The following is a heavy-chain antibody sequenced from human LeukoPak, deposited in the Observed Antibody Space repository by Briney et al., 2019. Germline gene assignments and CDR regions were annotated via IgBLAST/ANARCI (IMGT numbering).Heavy chain of an antibody. CDR3: ATDDVYYYDSSGYLDS. Sequence: SETLSLTCTVSGGSISSYYWSWIRQPPGKGLEWIGYIYYSGSTNYNPSLKTRVTISVDTSKNQFSLKLSSVTAADTAVYYCATDDVYYYDSSGYLDSWGQGTLVTVSS. V-gene: IGHV4-59*01. D-gene: IGHD3-22*01. CDR2: IYYSGST. J-gene: IGHJ4*02. CDR1: GGSISSYY.